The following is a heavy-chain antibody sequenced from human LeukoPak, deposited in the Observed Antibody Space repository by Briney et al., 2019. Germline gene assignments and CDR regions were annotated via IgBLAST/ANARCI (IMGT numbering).Heavy chain of an antibody. J-gene: IGHJ5*02. D-gene: IGHD3-9*01. Sequence: SETLSLTCTVSGGSINSSSYYWGCIRQPPGKGLEWIGSIYYSGSTYYNPSLKSRVTISVDTSKNQFSLKLSSVTAADTAVYYCARSPFDWLFYRPDWFDPWGQGTLVTVSS. V-gene: IGHV4-39*01. CDR3: ARSPFDWLFYRPDWFDP. CDR1: GGSINSSSYY. CDR2: IYYSGST.